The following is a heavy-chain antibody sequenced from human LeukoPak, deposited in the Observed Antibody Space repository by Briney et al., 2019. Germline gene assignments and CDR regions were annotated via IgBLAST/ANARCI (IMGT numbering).Heavy chain of an antibody. D-gene: IGHD6-13*01. V-gene: IGHV4-34*01. CDR1: GGSFSGYY. CDR3: AREQPAGSTDY. Sequence: SETLSLTCAVYGGSFSGYYWSWIRQPPGKGLEWIGEINHSGSTNYNPSLKSRVTISVDTSKNQFSLKLSSVTAADTAVYYCAREQPAGSTDYWGQGTLVTVSS. J-gene: IGHJ4*02. CDR2: INHSGST.